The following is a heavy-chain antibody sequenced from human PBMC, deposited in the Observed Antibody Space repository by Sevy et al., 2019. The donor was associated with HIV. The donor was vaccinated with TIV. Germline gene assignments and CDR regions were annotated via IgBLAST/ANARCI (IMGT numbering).Heavy chain of an antibody. V-gene: IGHV3-30*02. CDR1: GFTFSSYG. CDR2: IRYEGSNK. CDR3: VTGSYLPFDY. D-gene: IGHD3-10*01. J-gene: IGHJ4*02. Sequence: GGSLRLSCAASGFTFSSYGMHWVRQAPGKGLEWVAFIRYEGSNKYYADSVKGRFTISRDNSKKTLYLQMNGLRAEDTAVYYCVTGSYLPFDYWGQGTLVTVSS.